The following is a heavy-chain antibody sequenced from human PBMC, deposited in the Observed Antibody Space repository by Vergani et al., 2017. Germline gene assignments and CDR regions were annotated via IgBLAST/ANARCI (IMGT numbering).Heavy chain of an antibody. CDR1: GYTFTSYY. V-gene: IGHV1-46*01. CDR2: INPSGGST. Sequence: QVQLVQSGAEVKKPGASVKVSCKASGYTFTSYYMHWVRQAPGQGLERMGIINPSGGSTSYAQKFQGRVTMTRDTSTSTVYMELSSLRSEDTAVYYCAVWGGARPTAFDYWGQGTLVTVSS. D-gene: IGHD3-10*01. CDR3: AVWGGARPTAFDY. J-gene: IGHJ4*02.